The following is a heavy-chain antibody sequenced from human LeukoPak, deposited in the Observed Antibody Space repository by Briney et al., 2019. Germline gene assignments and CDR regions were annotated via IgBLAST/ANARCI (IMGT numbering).Heavy chain of an antibody. J-gene: IGHJ4*02. CDR2: INPNSGGT. CDR3: ARGGLREIAVAGTVNYFDY. CDR1: GYTFTGYY. Sequence: ATVKVSCKASGYTFTGYYMHWVRQAPGQGLEWMGWINPNSGGTNYAQKFQGRVTMTRDTSISTAYMELSRLRSDDTAVYYCARGGLREIAVAGTVNYFDYWGQGTLVTVSS. V-gene: IGHV1-2*02. D-gene: IGHD6-19*01.